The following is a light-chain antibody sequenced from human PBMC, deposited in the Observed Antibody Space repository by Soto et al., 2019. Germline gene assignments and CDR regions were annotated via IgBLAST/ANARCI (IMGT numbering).Light chain of an antibody. CDR3: LQHNSYPRT. V-gene: IGKV1-17*03. J-gene: IGKJ1*01. Sequence: DIQVTQSPSAMSASVGDRITITCRASQGVSNRLVWFQQKPGKVPKRLIFAATLLQSGVPSRFSGSGSEKEFTLTISGLQAEDFATYYCLQHNSYPRTFGPGTKV. CDR1: QGVSNR. CDR2: AAT.